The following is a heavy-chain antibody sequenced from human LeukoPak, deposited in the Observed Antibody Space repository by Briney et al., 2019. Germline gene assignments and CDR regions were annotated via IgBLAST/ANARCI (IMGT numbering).Heavy chain of an antibody. CDR1: GFMFSSYW. V-gene: IGHV3-74*01. Sequence: GGSLRLSCAASGFMFSSYWMHWVRQAPGKGLVWVSRINSDGSSTSYADSVKGRFTISRDNAKNTLYLQMNSLRAEDTAVYFCARDGTAPGLYFDLWGQGTLVTVSS. J-gene: IGHJ4*01. D-gene: IGHD6-13*01. CDR3: ARDGTAPGLYFDL. CDR2: INSDGSST.